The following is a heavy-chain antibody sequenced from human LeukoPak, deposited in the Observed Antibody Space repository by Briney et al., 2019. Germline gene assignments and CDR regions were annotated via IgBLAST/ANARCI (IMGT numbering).Heavy chain of an antibody. CDR2: IKEDGSEI. D-gene: IGHD2-15*01. CDR3: ARQETSSCNAAFDT. Sequence: GGSLRLSCEASGLIFSSYWMSWVRQAPGKGLEWGANIKEDGSEIYYVDSVKGRFTISRDNAKNSLYLQMNSLRADDTAVYHCARQETSSCNAAFDTWGQGTMVTVSS. CDR1: GLIFSSYW. V-gene: IGHV3-7*01. J-gene: IGHJ3*02.